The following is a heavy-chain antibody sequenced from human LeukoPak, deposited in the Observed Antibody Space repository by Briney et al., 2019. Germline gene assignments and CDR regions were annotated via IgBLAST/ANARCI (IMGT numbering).Heavy chain of an antibody. CDR3: ARDSGIAAADNTPRVPSYFDY. Sequence: ASVKVSCKASGYTFTSYYMHWVRQAPGQGLEWMGMINPSGGSTSYAQKFQGRVTITRDMSTSTVYMELSSLRSEDTAVYYCARDSGIAAADNTPRVPSYFDYWGQGTLVTVSS. J-gene: IGHJ4*02. V-gene: IGHV1-46*01. CDR2: INPSGGST. CDR1: GYTFTSYY. D-gene: IGHD6-13*01.